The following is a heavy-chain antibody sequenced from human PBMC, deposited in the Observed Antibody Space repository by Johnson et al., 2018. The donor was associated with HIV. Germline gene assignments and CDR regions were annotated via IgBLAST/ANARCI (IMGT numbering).Heavy chain of an antibody. CDR3: ARDPKAKGTGAFDI. Sequence: QVQLLESGGGLVKPGGSLRLSCAASGFTFSDYYMSWIRQAPGKGLEWVSYISSSGSTKYYADSVKGRFTISRDNSKNTLYLQMNSLRAEDTAVYYCARDPKAKGTGAFDIWGQGTMVTVSS. CDR1: GFTFSDYY. V-gene: IGHV3-11*04. D-gene: IGHD3/OR15-3a*01. CDR2: ISSSGSTK. J-gene: IGHJ3*02.